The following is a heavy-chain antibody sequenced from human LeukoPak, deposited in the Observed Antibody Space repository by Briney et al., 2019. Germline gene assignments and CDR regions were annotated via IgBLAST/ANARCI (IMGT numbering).Heavy chain of an antibody. J-gene: IGHJ4*02. V-gene: IGHV1-46*01. CDR1: GYTFTSYY. CDR2: INPSGGST. Sequence: GASVKVSCKASGYTFTSYYMHWVRQAPGQGLEWMGIINPSGGSTSYAQKFQGRVTMTRDTSTSTVYMELSSLRSEDTAVYYCARALTPNSSSWPFFDYWGQGTLVTVSS. D-gene: IGHD6-13*01. CDR3: ARALTPNSSSWPFFDY.